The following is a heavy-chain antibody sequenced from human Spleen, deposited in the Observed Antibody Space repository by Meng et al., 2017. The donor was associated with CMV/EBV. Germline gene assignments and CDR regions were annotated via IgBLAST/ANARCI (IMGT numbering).Heavy chain of an antibody. CDR3: ARAFSGSYSYYYYYGMDV. CDR1: GFTFSSYA. V-gene: IGHV3-23*01. CDR2: ISGSGGST. Sequence: GESLKISCAASGFTFSSYAMSWVRQAPGKGLEWVSAISGSGGSTYYADSVKGRFTISRDNSKNTLYLQMNSLRAEDTAVYYCARAFSGSYSYYYYYGMDVWGQGTTVTVSS. D-gene: IGHD1-26*01. J-gene: IGHJ6*02.